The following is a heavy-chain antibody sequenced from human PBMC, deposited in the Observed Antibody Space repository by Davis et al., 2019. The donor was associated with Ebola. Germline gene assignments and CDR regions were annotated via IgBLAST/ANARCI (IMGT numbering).Heavy chain of an antibody. Sequence: GGSLRLSCAASGFTFSSYAMSWVRQAPGKGLEWVSSISSSSSYIYYADSVKGRFTISRDNAKNSLYLQMNSLRAEDTAVYYCARGGNWNRIGSGRDYWGQGTLVTVSS. CDR3: ARGGNWNRIGSGRDY. V-gene: IGHV3-21*01. CDR1: GFTFSSYA. J-gene: IGHJ4*02. D-gene: IGHD1-1*01. CDR2: ISSSSSYI.